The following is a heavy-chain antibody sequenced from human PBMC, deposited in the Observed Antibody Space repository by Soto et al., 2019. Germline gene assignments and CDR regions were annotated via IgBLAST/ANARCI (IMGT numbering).Heavy chain of an antibody. CDR2: ISSSSSYI. V-gene: IGHV3-21*01. Sequence: PGGSLRLSGAASGFTFSSYSMNWVRQAPGKGLEWVSSISSSSSYIYYADSVKGRVTISRDNAQNSLYLQMNSLRAEDTAVYYCARDPYYDILTGYYHTSSYFDYWGQGTLVTVSS. J-gene: IGHJ4*02. CDR1: GFTFSSYS. D-gene: IGHD3-9*01. CDR3: ARDPYYDILTGYYHTSSYFDY.